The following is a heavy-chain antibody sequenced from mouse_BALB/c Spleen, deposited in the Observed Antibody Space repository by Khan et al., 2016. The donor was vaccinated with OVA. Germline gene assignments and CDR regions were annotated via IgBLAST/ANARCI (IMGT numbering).Heavy chain of an antibody. CDR1: GFTFSSFG. CDR3: ARSLAPMDY. V-gene: IGHV5-17*02. Sequence: EVQLQESGGGLVQPGGSRKLSCAASGFTFSSFGMHWVRQAPEKGLEWVAYISSGSSTIYYADTVKGRCIISRDNPKNTLFLLMTSLRYEDTAMYYCARSLAPMDYWGQGTSVTVSS. D-gene: IGHD2-10*02. J-gene: IGHJ4*01. CDR2: ISSGSSTI.